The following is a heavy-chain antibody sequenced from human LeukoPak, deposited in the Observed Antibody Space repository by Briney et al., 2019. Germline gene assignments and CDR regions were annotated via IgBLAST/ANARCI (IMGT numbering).Heavy chain of an antibody. D-gene: IGHD4-11*01. CDR2: IYYSGST. J-gene: IGHJ5*02. CDR3: ARIQYPNWFDP. V-gene: IGHV4-39*07. CDR1: GGSISSTTYY. Sequence: SETLSLTCTVSGGSISSTTYYWGWIRQPPGKGLEWIGTIYYSGSTYYNPSLKSRVTISVDTSKNQFSLRLSSVTAADTAMYYCARIQYPNWFDPWGQGTLVTVSS.